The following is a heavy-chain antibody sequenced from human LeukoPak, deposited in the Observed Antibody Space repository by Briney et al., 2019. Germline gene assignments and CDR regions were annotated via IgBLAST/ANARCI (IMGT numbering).Heavy chain of an antibody. CDR1: GFTFNSYW. J-gene: IGHJ4*02. D-gene: IGHD6-19*01. CDR3: ARELAVAGFDY. CDR2: IKQDGSEK. Sequence: GGSLRLSCAASGFTFNSYWMSGVRQAPGKGLEWVANIKQDGSEKYYVDSVKGRFIISRDNTKNSLYLQMNSLRAEDTAVYYCARELAVAGFDYWGQGTLVTVSS. V-gene: IGHV3-7*04.